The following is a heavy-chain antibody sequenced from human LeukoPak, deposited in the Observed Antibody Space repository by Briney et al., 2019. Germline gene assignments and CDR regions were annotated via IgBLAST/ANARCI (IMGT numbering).Heavy chain of an antibody. CDR1: GGSISSSSYY. CDR3: ARGTITMVRGGLDY. D-gene: IGHD3-10*01. Sequence: SETLSLTCTVSGGSISSSSYYWGWIRQPPGKGLEWIGSIYYSGSTYYNPSLKSRVTISVDTSKNQFSLKLSSVTAADTAVYYCARGTITMVRGGLDYWGQGTLVTVSS. V-gene: IGHV4-39*01. CDR2: IYYSGST. J-gene: IGHJ4*02.